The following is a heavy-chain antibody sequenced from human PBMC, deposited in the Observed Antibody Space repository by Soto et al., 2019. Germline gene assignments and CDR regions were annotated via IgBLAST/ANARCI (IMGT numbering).Heavy chain of an antibody. CDR3: ARILYSSSSYYFDY. Sequence: SGPTLVNPTEPLTLTCTVSGFSLSNARMGVSWIRQPPGKALEWLAHIFSNDEKSYSTALKSRLTISKDTSKSQVVLTMTNMDPVDTATYYCARILYSSSSYYFDYWGQGTLVTVSS. CDR1: GFSLSNARMG. CDR2: IFSNDEK. D-gene: IGHD6-13*01. J-gene: IGHJ4*02. V-gene: IGHV2-26*01.